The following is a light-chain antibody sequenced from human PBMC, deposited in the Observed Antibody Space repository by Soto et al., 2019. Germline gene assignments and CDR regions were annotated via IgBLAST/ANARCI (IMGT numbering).Light chain of an antibody. CDR3: QQYYSTPWT. CDR1: QSVLYSSNNKNY. CDR2: WAS. J-gene: IGKJ1*01. Sequence: DIVMTPSPDSLAVSLGERATINCKSSQSVLYSSNNKNYLTWYQQKPGQPPKLLIYWASTRKSGVPDRCSGSGSGTYFTLTISSLQAEDVADYYCQQYYSTPWTFGQGTKVEIK. V-gene: IGKV4-1*01.